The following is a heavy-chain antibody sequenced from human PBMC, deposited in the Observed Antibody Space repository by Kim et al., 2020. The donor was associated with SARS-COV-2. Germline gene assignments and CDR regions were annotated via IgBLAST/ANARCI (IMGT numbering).Heavy chain of an antibody. D-gene: IGHD6-13*01. J-gene: IGHJ6*02. V-gene: IGHV3-30*04. CDR3: ARSAAANYYYGMDV. CDR2: ISYDGSNK. Sequence: GGSLRLSCAASGFTISSYAMHWVRQAPDKGLEWVAVISYDGSNKYYADSVKGRFTISRDNSKNTLYLQMNSLRAEDTAVYYCARSAAANYYYGMDVWGQGTTVTVSS. CDR1: GFTISSYA.